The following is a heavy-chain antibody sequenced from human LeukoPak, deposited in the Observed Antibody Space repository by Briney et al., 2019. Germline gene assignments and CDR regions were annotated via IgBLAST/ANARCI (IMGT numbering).Heavy chain of an antibody. D-gene: IGHD2-2*01. CDR3: VRDCSSASLSSGCYYAMDV. CDR1: GFTFNDYW. CDR2: IKQDGSEK. J-gene: IGHJ6*04. Sequence: GGSLRLSCAASGFTFNDYWMTWVRQAPGKGLEWVAHIKQDGSEKYYVDSLKGRFTISRDNAKNSLFLQMNSLRAEGTAVYYCVRDCSSASLSSGCYYAMDVWGKGTTVTVSS. V-gene: IGHV3-7*03.